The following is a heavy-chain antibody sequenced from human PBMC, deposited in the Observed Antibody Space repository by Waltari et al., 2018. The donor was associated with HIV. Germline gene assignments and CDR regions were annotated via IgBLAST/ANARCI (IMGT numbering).Heavy chain of an antibody. CDR1: GSTFSSYA. J-gene: IGHJ4*02. CDR3: AKDNRDPLGTLWY. Sequence: EVQLLESGGGLVQPGGSLRLSCAAPGSTFSSYAMSWVRQAPGKGLGWVSFISGSGGSTYYADSVKGRFTISRDNSKNTLYLQMNSLRAEDTAVYYCAKDNRDPLGTLWYWGQGTLVTVSS. V-gene: IGHV3-23*01. D-gene: IGHD2-21*01. CDR2: ISGSGGST.